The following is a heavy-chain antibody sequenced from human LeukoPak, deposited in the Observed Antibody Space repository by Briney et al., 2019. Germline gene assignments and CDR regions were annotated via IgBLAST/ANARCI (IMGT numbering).Heavy chain of an antibody. CDR3: ARDLIGDPTVDY. CDR1: GFTFSSYS. Sequence: PGGSLRLSCAASGFTFSSYSMNWVRQAPGKGLEWVSSTSSSSSYIYYADSVKGRFTISRDNAKNSLYLQMNSLRAEDTAVYYCARDLIGDPTVDYWGQGTLVTVSS. J-gene: IGHJ4*02. CDR2: TSSSSSYI. V-gene: IGHV3-21*01. D-gene: IGHD2-21*02.